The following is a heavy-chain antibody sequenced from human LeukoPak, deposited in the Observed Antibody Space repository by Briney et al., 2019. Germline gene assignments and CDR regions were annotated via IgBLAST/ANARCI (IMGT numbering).Heavy chain of an antibody. D-gene: IGHD3-10*01. Sequence: PGGSLRLSCAASGFTLSDYGIHWVRQAPGKGLEWVAVIWSVGSNKYYADSVKGRFTISRDKSKKTLYLQMNSLRVEDTAVYYCVRASGSFDYWGQGTLVTVSS. CDR3: VRASGSFDY. V-gene: IGHV3-33*01. CDR2: IWSVGSNK. CDR1: GFTLSDYG. J-gene: IGHJ4*02.